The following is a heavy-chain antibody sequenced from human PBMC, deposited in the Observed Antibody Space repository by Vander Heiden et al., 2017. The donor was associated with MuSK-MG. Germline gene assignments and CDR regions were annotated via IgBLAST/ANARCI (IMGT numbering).Heavy chain of an antibody. J-gene: IGHJ4*02. CDR1: GDNFNNYR. CDR3: ARSGVVRGIREIDY. D-gene: IGHD3-10*01. Sequence: EVQLVQSGAEVKKPGESLKISCQGSGDNFNNYRIGWVRQMPGKGLEWMGIIYPGDSDTRYSPSFQGQVTMSADKSSSTVYLQWSSLKASDTAMYYCARSGVVRGIREIDYWGQGTLVTVSS. V-gene: IGHV5-51*01. CDR2: IYPGDSDT.